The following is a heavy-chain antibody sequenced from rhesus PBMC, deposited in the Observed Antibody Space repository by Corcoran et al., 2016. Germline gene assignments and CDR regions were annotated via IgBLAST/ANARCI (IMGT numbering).Heavy chain of an antibody. CDR2: INGKRAST. J-gene: IGHJ4*01. V-gene: IGHV4S7*01. D-gene: IGHD2-21*01. Sequence: QVQLQESGPGLVKPSETLSLTCAVSGGSISGDYFWGWIRQHPGKGQEWIGKINGKRASTYNNPSLKSRVTISEDTSKNQFSLKLSSVTAADTAVYYCARMGSGDSYYFDYWGQGVLVTVSS. CDR1: GGSISGDYF. CDR3: ARMGSGDSYYFDY.